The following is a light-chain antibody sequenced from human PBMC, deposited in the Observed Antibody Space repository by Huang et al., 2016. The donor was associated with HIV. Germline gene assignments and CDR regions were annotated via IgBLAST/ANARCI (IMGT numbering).Light chain of an antibody. J-gene: IGKJ1*01. Sequence: DIQLTQSPSSLSASVGDRVTITCRASQNINSVLNWYKQTPGKDPNRLIYAASSVQSGVPSRFSGSVSGTDFTLTISGLQPVDLGTYYCQQSYNTSWTFGQGTTVEIK. V-gene: IGKV1-39*01. CDR1: QNINSV. CDR2: AAS. CDR3: QQSYNTSWT.